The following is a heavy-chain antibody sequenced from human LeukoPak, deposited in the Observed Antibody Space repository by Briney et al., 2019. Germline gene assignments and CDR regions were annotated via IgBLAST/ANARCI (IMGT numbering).Heavy chain of an antibody. CDR1: GFTFSSYG. CDR2: IRYDGSNK. J-gene: IGHJ4*02. Sequence: GGSLRLSCAASGFTFSSYGMHWVRQAPGKGLEWVAFIRYDGSNKYYADSVKGRFTISRDNSKNTLYLQMSSLRAEDTAVYYCAKDQVLWFGELRYFDYWGQGTLVTVSS. CDR3: AKDQVLWFGELRYFDY. V-gene: IGHV3-30*02. D-gene: IGHD3-10*01.